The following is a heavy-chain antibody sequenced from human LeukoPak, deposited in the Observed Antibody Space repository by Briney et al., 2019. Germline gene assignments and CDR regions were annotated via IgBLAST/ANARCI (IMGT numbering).Heavy chain of an antibody. CDR2: IIPIFGIA. D-gene: IGHD4-17*01. J-gene: IGHJ6*03. V-gene: IGHV1-69*05. Sequence: SVKVSCRASGGTFSSYAISWVRQAPGQGLEWMGRIIPIFGIANYAQKFQGRVTITTDESTSTAYMELSSLRSEDTAVYYCARAPLERYGDLDYYMDVWGKGTTVTVSS. CDR1: GGTFSSYA. CDR3: ARAPLERYGDLDYYMDV.